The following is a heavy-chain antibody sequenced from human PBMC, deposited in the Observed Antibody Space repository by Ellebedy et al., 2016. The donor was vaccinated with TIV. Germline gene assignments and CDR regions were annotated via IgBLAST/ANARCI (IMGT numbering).Heavy chain of an antibody. CDR3: AREDSTNYGSGYDF. J-gene: IGHJ4*02. CDR2: INPNSGGT. D-gene: IGHD3-10*01. Sequence: AASVKVSCKASGYTFTGYSMHWVRQAPGQGLEWMGGINPNSGGTNYAQKFQGRVTMTRDTSISTAYMELSRLRSDDTAVYYCAREDSTNYGSGYDFWGQGTLVTVSS. V-gene: IGHV1-2*02. CDR1: GYTFTGYS.